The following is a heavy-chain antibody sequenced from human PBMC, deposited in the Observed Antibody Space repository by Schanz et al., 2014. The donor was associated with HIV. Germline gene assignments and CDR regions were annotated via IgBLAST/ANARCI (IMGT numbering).Heavy chain of an antibody. CDR1: GGSLNGYY. J-gene: IGHJ4*02. D-gene: IGHD1-26*01. CDR3: ARDKTLAALRPYYGFDF. Sequence: QVQLQQWGAGLLKPSETLSLTCAVYGGSLNGYYWTWIRQPPGKGLEWIGEINHSGSTNYNPSSKKGVTTSFTTSTKKFSLKRTSVTAADTAVYYCARDKTLAALRPYYGFDFWGLGTLVTVSS. CDR2: INHSGST. V-gene: IGHV4-34*01.